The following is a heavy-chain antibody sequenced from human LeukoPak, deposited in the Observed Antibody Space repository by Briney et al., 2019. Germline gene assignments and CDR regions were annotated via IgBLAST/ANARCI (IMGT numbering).Heavy chain of an antibody. Sequence: SVKVSCKASGGTFSSYAISWVRQAPGQGLEWMGGIIPIFGTANYAQKFQGRVTITADESTSTAYVELSSLRSGDTAVYYCATIEGYSSGWYDYWGQGTLVTVSS. D-gene: IGHD6-19*01. J-gene: IGHJ4*02. CDR3: ATIEGYSSGWYDY. CDR2: IIPIFGTA. V-gene: IGHV1-69*13. CDR1: GGTFSSYA.